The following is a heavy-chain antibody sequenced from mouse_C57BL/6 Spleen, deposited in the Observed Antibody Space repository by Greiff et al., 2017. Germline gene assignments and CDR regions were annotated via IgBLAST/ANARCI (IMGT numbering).Heavy chain of an antibody. CDR2: IYPGDGDT. CDR3: ARLGHYDGYSWFAY. Sequence: QVQLQQSGPELVKPGASVKISCKASGYAFSSSWMNWVKQRPGKGLEWTGRIYPGDGDTNYNGKFKGKATLTADKSSSTAYMQLSSLTSEDSAVYFCARLGHYDGYSWFAYWGQGTLVTVSA. V-gene: IGHV1-82*01. J-gene: IGHJ3*01. CDR1: GYAFSSSW. D-gene: IGHD2-3*01.